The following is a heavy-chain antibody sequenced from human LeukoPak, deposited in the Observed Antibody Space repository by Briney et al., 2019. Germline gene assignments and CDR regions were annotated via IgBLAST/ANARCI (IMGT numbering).Heavy chain of an antibody. V-gene: IGHV1-69*05. CDR1: GGTFSSYA. CDR3: ARRGSALRGSGAFDI. J-gene: IGHJ3*02. Sequence: VASVKVSCKASGGTFSSYAISWVRQAPGQGLEWMGRIIPIFGTANYAQKFKGRVTITTDESTSTAYMELSSLRSEDTAVYYCARRGSALRGSGAFDIWGQGTMVTVSS. D-gene: IGHD1-26*01. CDR2: IIPIFGTA.